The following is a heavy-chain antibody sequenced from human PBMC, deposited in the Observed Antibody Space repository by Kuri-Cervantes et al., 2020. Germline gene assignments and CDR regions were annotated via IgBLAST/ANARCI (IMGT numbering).Heavy chain of an antibody. Sequence: GGSLRLSCAASGFTFSSYAMHWVRQAPGKGLEWVAVISYDGSNKYYANSVKGRITISRDNSKNTLYLQMNSLRAEDTAVYYCARAVPGLEGGFDYWGQGTLVTVSS. CDR1: GFTFSSYA. J-gene: IGHJ4*02. CDR3: ARAVPGLEGGFDY. CDR2: ISYDGSNK. D-gene: IGHD3-3*01. V-gene: IGHV3-30-3*01.